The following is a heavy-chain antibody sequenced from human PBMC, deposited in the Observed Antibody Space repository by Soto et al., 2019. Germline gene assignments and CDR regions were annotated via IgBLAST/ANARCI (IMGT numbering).Heavy chain of an antibody. CDR1: GGSFSGYY. D-gene: IGHD2-2*01. CDR3: ARALAAMYYYYGMDV. V-gene: IGHV4-34*01. Sequence: SETLSLTCAVYGGSFSGYYWSWIRQPPGKGLEWIGEINHSGSTNYNPSLKSRVTISVDTSKSQFSLKLSSVTAADTAVYYCARALAAMYYYYGMDVWGQGTTVTVSS. J-gene: IGHJ6*02. CDR2: INHSGST.